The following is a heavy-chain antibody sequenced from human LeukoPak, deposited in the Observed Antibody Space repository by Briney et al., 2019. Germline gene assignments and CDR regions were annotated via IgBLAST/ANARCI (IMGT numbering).Heavy chain of an antibody. Sequence: GGSLRLSCAASGFTFSNAWMSWVRQAPGKGLEWVGRIKSKTDGGTTDYAAPVKGRFTISRDDSKTTLYLQMNSPKTEDTAVYYCTTDGSSYYYDSSGSRRDYWGQGTLVTVSS. CDR2: IKSKTDGGTT. CDR3: TTDGSSYYYDSSGSRRDY. V-gene: IGHV3-15*01. CDR1: GFTFSNAW. J-gene: IGHJ4*02. D-gene: IGHD3-22*01.